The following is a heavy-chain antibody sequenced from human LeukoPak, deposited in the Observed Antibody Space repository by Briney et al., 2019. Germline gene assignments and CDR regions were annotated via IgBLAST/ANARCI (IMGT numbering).Heavy chain of an antibody. V-gene: IGHV4-30-4*01. CDR1: GGSISSGDYY. CDR3: ARGSKGYCSSTSCHLPLGY. D-gene: IGHD2-2*01. J-gene: IGHJ4*02. Sequence: SQTLSLTCTVSGGSISSGDYYWSWIRQPPGKGLEWIGHIYYSGNTYYNPSLKSRVTISVDTSKNQFSLKLSSVTAADTAVYYCARGSKGYCSSTSCHLPLGYWGQGTLVTVSS. CDR2: IYYSGNT.